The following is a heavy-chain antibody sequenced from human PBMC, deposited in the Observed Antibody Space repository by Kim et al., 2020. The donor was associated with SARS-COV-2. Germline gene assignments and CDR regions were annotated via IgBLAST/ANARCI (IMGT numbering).Heavy chain of an antibody. Sequence: GGSLRLSCAASGFTFDDYAMHWVRQAPGKGLEWVSGISWNSGSIGYADSVKGRFTISRDNAKNSLYLQMNSLRAEDTALYYCAKVRRGSSSGLDYWGQGTLVTVSS. J-gene: IGHJ4*02. D-gene: IGHD6-6*01. V-gene: IGHV3-9*01. CDR1: GFTFDDYA. CDR3: AKVRRGSSSGLDY. CDR2: ISWNSGSI.